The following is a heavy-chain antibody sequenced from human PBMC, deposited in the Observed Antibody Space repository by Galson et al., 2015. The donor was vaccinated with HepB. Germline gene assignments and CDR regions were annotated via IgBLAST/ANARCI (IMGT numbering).Heavy chain of an antibody. D-gene: IGHD1-26*01. Sequence: SVKVSCKASGDTFDNFGINWVRQAPEQGLEWMGRIIPILGITNYAQKFQGRVTTTADKSTYTAHMEVTSLSSDDTAVYFCARGWAYNLIVGYFDFWGQGTLVTVSS. CDR1: GDTFDNFG. CDR2: IIPILGIT. V-gene: IGHV1-69*04. J-gene: IGHJ4*02. CDR3: ARGWAYNLIVGYFDF.